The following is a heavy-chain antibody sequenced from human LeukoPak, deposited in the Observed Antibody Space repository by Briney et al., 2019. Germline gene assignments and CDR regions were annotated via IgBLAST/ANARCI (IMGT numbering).Heavy chain of an antibody. CDR3: ARAAVAGTAHPGFDHLGY. CDR1: GGTFSSYA. CDR2: IIPIFGIA. Sequence: SVKVSCKASGGTFSSYAISWVRQAPGQGLKWMGRIIPIFGIANYAQKFQGRVTITADKSTSTAYMELSSLRSEDTAVYYCARAAVAGTAHPGFDHLGYWGQGTLVTVSS. J-gene: IGHJ4*02. D-gene: IGHD6-19*01. V-gene: IGHV1-69*04.